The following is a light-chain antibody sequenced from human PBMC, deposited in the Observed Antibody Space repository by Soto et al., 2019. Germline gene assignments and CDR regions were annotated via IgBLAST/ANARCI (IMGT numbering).Light chain of an antibody. CDR3: QQCGSTSWT. Sequence: EIVLTQSPGTLSLSPGERATLSCRASQSVDTSYLAWYQQKPGQAPRLLIYGASSRATGIPDRFSGSGSGTDFTLTISRLEPEDFAVYYCQQCGSTSWTFGQGTKVDIK. J-gene: IGKJ1*01. CDR2: GAS. V-gene: IGKV3-20*01. CDR1: QSVDTSY.